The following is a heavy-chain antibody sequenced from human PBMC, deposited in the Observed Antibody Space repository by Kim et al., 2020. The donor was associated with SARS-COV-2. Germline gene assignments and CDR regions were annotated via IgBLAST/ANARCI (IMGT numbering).Heavy chain of an antibody. CDR2: IYPNDGST. J-gene: IGHJ4*01. D-gene: IGHD5-12*01. CDR1: GYTFTGFY. CDR3: ARAPYFGGTSGYNSLDY. Sequence: ASVKVSCKASGYTFTGFYIHWVRQAPGQGLEWMGGIYPNDGSTNYAQEFQGTLTVTRDASTSTVYMELSSLTSEDTAIYYCARAPYFGGTSGYNSLDYWG. V-gene: IGHV1-46*01.